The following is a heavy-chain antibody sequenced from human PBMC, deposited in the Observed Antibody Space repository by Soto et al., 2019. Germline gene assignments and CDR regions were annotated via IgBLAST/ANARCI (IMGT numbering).Heavy chain of an antibody. D-gene: IGHD3-22*01. V-gene: IGHV4-39*01. CDR2: VYYGGST. J-gene: IGHJ6*02. Sequence: SETLSLTCTVSGGSISSSSYYWGWIRQPPGKGLEWIGNVYYGGSTYYNPSLKSRVSISVETSKSQFSLKLSSVTAADTAVYYCAGGDYYHSSGYYFYYYTMDVWGQGTTVTVSS. CDR3: AGGDYYHSSGYYFYYYTMDV. CDR1: GGSISSSSYY.